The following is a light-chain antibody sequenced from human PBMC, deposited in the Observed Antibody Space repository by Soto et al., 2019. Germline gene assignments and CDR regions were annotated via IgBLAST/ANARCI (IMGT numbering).Light chain of an antibody. Sequence: DIQMTQSPSSLSASVGDRVTITCRASQSISSYSHWYQQKPGKAPKLLIYAASSLQGGVPSRFSASGSGTEFTLTISSLQPDDLATYYCQQYISYPYTFGQGTKVDIK. J-gene: IGKJ2*01. CDR3: QQYISYPYT. CDR2: AAS. CDR1: QSISSY. V-gene: IGKV1-39*01.